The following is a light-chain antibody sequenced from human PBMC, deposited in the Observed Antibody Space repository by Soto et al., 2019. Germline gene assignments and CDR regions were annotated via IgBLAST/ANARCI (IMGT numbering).Light chain of an antibody. V-gene: IGLV2-14*01. CDR2: EVS. J-gene: IGLJ1*01. CDR3: SSCTSSSTHV. Sequence: QSVLTQPASVSGSPGQSITISCTGTSSDVGGYNYVSWYQQHPGRAPKLVISEVSNRPSGVSNRLSGSKSGNTASLTISGLQTEDEADYYCSSCTSSSTHVFGTGTKVTVL. CDR1: SSDVGGYNY.